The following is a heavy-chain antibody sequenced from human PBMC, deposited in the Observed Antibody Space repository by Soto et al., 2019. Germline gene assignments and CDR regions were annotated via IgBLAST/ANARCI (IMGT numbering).Heavy chain of an antibody. D-gene: IGHD3-3*01. V-gene: IGHV1-18*01. CDR1: GYTFTSYG. CDR3: ARPFWSGYYQSDYYYYSMDV. CDR2: ISAYNGNT. Sequence: ASVKVSCKASGYTFTSYGISWVRQAPGQGLEWMGWISAYNGNTNYAQKLQGRVTMTTDTSTSTAYMELRSLRSDDTAVYYCARPFWSGYYQSDYYYYSMDVWGQGTTVTVSS. J-gene: IGHJ6*02.